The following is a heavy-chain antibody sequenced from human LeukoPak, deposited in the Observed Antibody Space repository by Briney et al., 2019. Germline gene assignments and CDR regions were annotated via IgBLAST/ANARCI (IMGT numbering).Heavy chain of an antibody. CDR3: ATQVYEPFYFDY. CDR1: GFTFTSH. D-gene: IGHD2/OR15-2a*01. CDR2: FDPEDGET. V-gene: IGHV1-24*01. Sequence: ASVKVSCKASGFTFTSHDYNWVRQAPGKGLEWMGGFDPEDGETIYAQKFQGRVTLTEDTSTDTAYMELSSLRSEDTAVYYCATQVYEPFYFDYWGQGTLVTVSS. J-gene: IGHJ4*02.